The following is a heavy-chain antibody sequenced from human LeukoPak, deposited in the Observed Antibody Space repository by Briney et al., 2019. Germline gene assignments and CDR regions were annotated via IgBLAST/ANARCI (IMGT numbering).Heavy chain of an antibody. Sequence: PSETLSLTCTVSGGLISSYYWSWIRQRPGKGLEWIGYIYYSGSTNYNPSLKSRVTISVDTSKNQFSLKLSTVTAADTAVYYCARHHYYDFWSGYYTNGAFDIWGQGTMVTVSS. V-gene: IGHV4-59*08. D-gene: IGHD3-3*01. CDR3: ARHHYYDFWSGYYTNGAFDI. CDR2: IYYSGST. CDR1: GGLISSYY. J-gene: IGHJ3*02.